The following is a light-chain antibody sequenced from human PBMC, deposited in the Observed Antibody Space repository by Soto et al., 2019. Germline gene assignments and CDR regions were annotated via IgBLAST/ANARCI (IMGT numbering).Light chain of an antibody. V-gene: IGKV1-39*01. Sequence: DIQMTQSPTSLSTSVGDRVTITCRASQNIDRYLNWYQQKSGKAPNLLIYVASTLQNGVPSRFSGSGSGSDFTLTISNLQPEDFATYYCQQSYSTPPDTFGQGTRLEIK. J-gene: IGKJ2*01. CDR3: QQSYSTPPDT. CDR1: QNIDRY. CDR2: VAS.